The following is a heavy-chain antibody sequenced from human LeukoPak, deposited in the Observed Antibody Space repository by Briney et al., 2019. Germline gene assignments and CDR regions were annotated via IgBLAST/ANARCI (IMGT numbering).Heavy chain of an antibody. J-gene: IGHJ4*02. CDR3: ARDTFHPGLIDS. CDR1: GFTFSRYA. Sequence: SGGSLRLSCAASGFTFSRYAMNWVRQAPGKGLEWVSYINTDSSDIHYADSVKGRFTISRDNAGNTLYLQLSSLRAEDSAVYYCARDTFHPGLIDSWGQGTLVTVSS. V-gene: IGHV3-21*05. CDR2: INTDSSDI. D-gene: IGHD2-21*01.